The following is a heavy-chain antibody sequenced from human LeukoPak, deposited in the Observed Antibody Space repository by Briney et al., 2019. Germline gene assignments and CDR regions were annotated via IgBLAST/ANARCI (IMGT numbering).Heavy chain of an antibody. CDR1: GFTFSSYA. D-gene: IGHD2-2*01. CDR2: ISGSGGST. CDR3: ASSLQYCSSTSCSYYYCYYGMDV. V-gene: IGHV3-23*01. Sequence: GGSLRLSCAASGFTFSSYAMSWVRQAPGKGLEWVSAISGSGGSTYYADSVKGRFTISRDNSKNTLYLQMNSLRAEDTAVYYCASSLQYCSSTSCSYYYCYYGMDVWGQGTTVTVSS. J-gene: IGHJ6*02.